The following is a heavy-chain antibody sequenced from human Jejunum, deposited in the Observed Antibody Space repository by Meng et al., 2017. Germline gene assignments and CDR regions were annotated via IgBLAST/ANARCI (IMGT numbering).Heavy chain of an antibody. CDR1: GYTFTSYG. CDR2: VSGYTGKT. CDR3: VRLYCTSSSCYGRDFDL. V-gene: IGHV1-18*01. J-gene: IGHJ4*02. D-gene: IGHD2-2*01. Sequence: QVQLVQSGTEVKKPGASWKVPCKASGYTFTSYGISWVRQAPGQGLEWMGWVSGYTGKTNYAQNVQGRVIMTTDTSTTTAYMDLTSLRSDDTAVYYCVRLYCTSSSCYGRDFDLWGQGTLVTVSS.